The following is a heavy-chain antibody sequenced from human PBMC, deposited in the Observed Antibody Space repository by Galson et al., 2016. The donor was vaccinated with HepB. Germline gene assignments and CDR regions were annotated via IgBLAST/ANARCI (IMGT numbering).Heavy chain of an antibody. Sequence: CAISGDSVSSNSAAWNWIRQSPSRGLEWLGRTYYRSKWYNDYGESVRSRITINADTSKNEFSLHLNSVTPEDTAVYYCVRDEGRADSPRFDPWGQGTLVTVSS. CDR3: VRDEGRADSPRFDP. V-gene: IGHV6-1*01. D-gene: IGHD3-10*01. CDR1: GDSVSSNSAA. CDR2: TYYRSKWYN. J-gene: IGHJ5*02.